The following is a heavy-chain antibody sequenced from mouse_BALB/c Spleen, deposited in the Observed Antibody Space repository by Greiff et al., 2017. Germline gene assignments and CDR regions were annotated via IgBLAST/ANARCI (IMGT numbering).Heavy chain of an antibody. V-gene: IGHV1S135*01. CDR2: IDPFNGGT. D-gene: IGHD1-1*01. J-gene: IGHJ1*01. CDR3: ARSHYYGSSSPDFDV. Sequence: EVQLQQSGPELMKPGASVKISCKASGYSFTSYYMHWVKQSHGKSLEWIGYIDPFNGGTSYNQKFKGKATLTVDKSSSTAYMHLSSLTSEDSAVYYCARSHYYGSSSPDFDVWGAGTTVTVSS. CDR1: GYSFTSYY.